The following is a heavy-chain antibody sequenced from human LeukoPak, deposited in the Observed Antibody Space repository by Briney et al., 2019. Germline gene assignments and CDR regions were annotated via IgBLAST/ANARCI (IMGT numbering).Heavy chain of an antibody. D-gene: IGHD1-26*01. V-gene: IGHV3-23*01. CDR1: GFTFGSYA. Sequence: GGSLRLSCAASGFTFGSYAMSWVRQAPGKGLEWVSAISGSGGSTYYADSVKGRFTISRDNSKNTLYLQMNSLRAEDTAVYYCAKEVIVGFTPGIDYWGQGALVTVSS. J-gene: IGHJ4*02. CDR2: ISGSGGST. CDR3: AKEVIVGFTPGIDY.